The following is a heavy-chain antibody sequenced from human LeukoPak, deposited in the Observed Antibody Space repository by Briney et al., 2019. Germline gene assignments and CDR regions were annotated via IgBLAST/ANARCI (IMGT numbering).Heavy chain of an antibody. CDR1: GYTFTSYD. Sequence: ASVKVSCKASGYTFTSYDINWVRQATGQGLEWMGWMNSNSGNTGYAQKFQGRVTMTRNTSISTAYMDLSSLRSEDTAVYYCARAFGWLNAFDIWGQGTMVIVSS. CDR2: MNSNSGNT. V-gene: IGHV1-8*01. D-gene: IGHD3-9*01. CDR3: ARAFGWLNAFDI. J-gene: IGHJ3*02.